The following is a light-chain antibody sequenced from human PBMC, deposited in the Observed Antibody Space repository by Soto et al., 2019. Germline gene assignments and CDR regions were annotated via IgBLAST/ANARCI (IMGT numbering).Light chain of an antibody. J-gene: IGKJ2*01. CDR3: QQYGSSPYT. V-gene: IGKV3-20*01. Sequence: EIVLTQSPGTLSLSPGERANLSCRASQSVSSSYLAWYQQKPGQAPRLLIYGASSRATGIPDRFSGSGSGTDFTLTISRLEPEDFAVYDCQQYGSSPYTFGQGTKREIK. CDR2: GAS. CDR1: QSVSSSY.